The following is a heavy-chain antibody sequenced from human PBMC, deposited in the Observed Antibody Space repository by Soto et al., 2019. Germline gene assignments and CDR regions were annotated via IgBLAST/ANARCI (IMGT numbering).Heavy chain of an antibody. Sequence: PGGSLRLSCAASGFTFSSYAMSWVRQAPGKGLEWVSAISGSGGSAYYADSVKGRFTISRDNSKNTLYLQMNSLRAEDTAVYYCAKEGGSSYYYYYYGMDVWGQGTTVTVSS. V-gene: IGHV3-23*01. CDR3: AKEGGSSYYYYYYGMDV. D-gene: IGHD2-15*01. CDR2: ISGSGGSA. J-gene: IGHJ6*02. CDR1: GFTFSSYA.